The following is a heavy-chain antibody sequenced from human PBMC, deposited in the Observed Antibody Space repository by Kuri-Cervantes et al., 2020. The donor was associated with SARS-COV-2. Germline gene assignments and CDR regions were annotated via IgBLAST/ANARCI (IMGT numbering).Heavy chain of an antibody. Sequence: GGSLRLSCAASGFTFDDYGMSWVRQAPGKGLEWVSGINWNGGSTGYADSVKGRFTISRDNAKNSLYLQMNSLRAEDTALYYCAKDQGDDYYDSSGYYGWGVVDYWGQGTLVTVSS. CDR3: AKDQGDDYYDSSGYYGWGVVDY. CDR2: INWNGGST. V-gene: IGHV3-20*04. CDR1: GFTFDDYG. J-gene: IGHJ4*02. D-gene: IGHD3-22*01.